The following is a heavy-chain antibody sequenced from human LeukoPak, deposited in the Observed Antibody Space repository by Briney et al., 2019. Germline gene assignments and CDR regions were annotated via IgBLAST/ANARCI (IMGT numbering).Heavy chain of an antibody. V-gene: IGHV4-30-4*08. CDR3: ARAYYDSSGPWYFDL. Sequence: SETLSLTCTVSGGSISSGDYYWSWIRQPPGKGLEWIGYIYYSGSTYYNPSLKSRVTISVDTSKNQFSLKLSSVTAADTAVHYCARAYYDSSGPWYFDLWGRGTLVNVSS. J-gene: IGHJ2*01. CDR2: IYYSGST. D-gene: IGHD3-22*01. CDR1: GGSISSGDYY.